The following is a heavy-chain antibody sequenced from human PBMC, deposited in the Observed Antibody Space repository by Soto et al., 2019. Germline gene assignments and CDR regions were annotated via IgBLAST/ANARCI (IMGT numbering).Heavy chain of an antibody. CDR3: ARHTSSGWYYFDY. CDR2: IYPGDSDT. D-gene: IGHD6-19*01. CDR1: GYSFTSYW. J-gene: IGHJ4*02. V-gene: IGHV5-51*01. Sequence: RGESLKISCKGSGYSFTSYWIGWVRQMPGKGLEWMGIIYPGDSDTRYSPSFQGQVTISAVKSISTAYLQWSSLKASDTAMYYCARHTSSGWYYFDYWGQGTLVTVSS.